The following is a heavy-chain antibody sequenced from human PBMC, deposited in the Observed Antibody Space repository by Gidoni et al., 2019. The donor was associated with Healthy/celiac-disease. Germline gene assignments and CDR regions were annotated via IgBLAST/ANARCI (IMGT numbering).Heavy chain of an antibody. CDR2: IYYSGST. D-gene: IGHD3-22*01. J-gene: IGHJ3*02. CDR3: ARGFFTTQAAFDI. V-gene: IGHV4-59*01. Sequence: QVQLQESVPGLVKPSETLSLTCTVSGGSISSYYWSWILQPPGKGLEWIGSIYYSGSTNYNPSLKSRVTISVDTSKNQFSLKLSSVTAADTAVYYCARGFFTTQAAFDIWGQGTMVTVSS. CDR1: GGSISSYY.